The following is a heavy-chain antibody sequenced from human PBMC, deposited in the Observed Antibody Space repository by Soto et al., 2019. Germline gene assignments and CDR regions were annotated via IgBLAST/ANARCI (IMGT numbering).Heavy chain of an antibody. CDR1: GGTPTRYA. CDR3: NRGSEYDFWSGYL. D-gene: IGHD3-3*01. Sequence: QERLVQSGAEVRKPGSSVKVSCKVTGGTPTRYAINWVRQAPGQGLEWMGGIVPMFGTSKYAQKIQGRVTITADTSTNIAYMVLRSLRSEDTAVYYCNRGSEYDFWSGYLWGQGTLVSVSS. J-gene: IGHJ4*02. CDR2: IVPMFGTS. V-gene: IGHV1-69*06.